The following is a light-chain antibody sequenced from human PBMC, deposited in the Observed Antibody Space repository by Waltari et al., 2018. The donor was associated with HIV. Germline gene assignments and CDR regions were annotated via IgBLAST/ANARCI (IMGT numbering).Light chain of an antibody. CDR2: RDT. Sequence: SVLTQPPSASGPPGPKVTISCSGSSSNIGSNSVFWYHQLPGAAPKLLICRDTQRPSGAPDRFSGSKSGTSAALAISGLRAEDEAVYSCATWEESLDGVLFGGGTNLNVL. CDR3: ATWEESLDGVL. J-gene: IGLJ2*01. V-gene: IGLV1-47*01. CDR1: SSNIGSNS.